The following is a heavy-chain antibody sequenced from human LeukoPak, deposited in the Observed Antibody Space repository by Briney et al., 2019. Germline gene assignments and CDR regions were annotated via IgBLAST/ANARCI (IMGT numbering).Heavy chain of an antibody. V-gene: IGHV4-4*07. CDR1: GGSINSYY. D-gene: IGHD3-22*01. CDR3: ARDPLHFYDSVGSSFDF. Sequence: SETLSLTCTVYGGSINSYYWSWIRQPAGRGLEWIGRIYTTGSTNYNPSLKSRVTMSVDTSKNQFSLKLSSVTAADTAVYYCARDPLHFYDSVGSSFDFWGQGTLVTVSS. CDR2: IYTTGST. J-gene: IGHJ4*02.